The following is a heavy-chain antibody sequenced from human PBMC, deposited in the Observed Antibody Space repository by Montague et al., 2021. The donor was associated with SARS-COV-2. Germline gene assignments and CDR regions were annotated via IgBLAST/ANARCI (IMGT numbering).Heavy chain of an antibody. V-gene: IGHV4-59*13. D-gene: IGHD6-19*01. Sequence: SETLSLTCTVSGGSISPYYWSWIRQPPGKGLEWIGYIYYTGGTKYNPSLKSRVSMSVDTSKNQFSLTLTSVGAADTAVYYCARIAMADTFDAWGQGAMVTVSS. CDR1: GGSISPYY. CDR2: IYYTGGT. CDR3: ARIAMADTFDA. J-gene: IGHJ3*01.